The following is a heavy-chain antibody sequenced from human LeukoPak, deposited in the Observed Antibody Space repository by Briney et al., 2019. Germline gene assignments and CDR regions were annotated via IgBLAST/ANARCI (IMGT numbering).Heavy chain of an antibody. CDR2: ISGSGGST. CDR3: ANTNAGSFVRDY. V-gene: IGHV3-23*01. J-gene: IGHJ4*02. D-gene: IGHD3-10*01. CDR1: GFTFSSYA. Sequence: GGSLRLSCAASGFTFSSYAMSWVRQAPGKGLEWVSAISGSGGSTYYADSVKGRFTISRDNSKNTLYLQMNSLRAEDTAVYYCANTNAGSFVRDYWGQGTLVTVSS.